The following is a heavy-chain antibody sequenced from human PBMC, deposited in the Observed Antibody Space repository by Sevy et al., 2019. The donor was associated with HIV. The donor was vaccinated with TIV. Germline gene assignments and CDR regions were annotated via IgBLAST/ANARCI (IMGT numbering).Heavy chain of an antibody. CDR3: ARGGYYYDSSLAMDV. D-gene: IGHD3-22*01. CDR1: GYTFTGYY. CDR2: INPNSGGT. Sequence: ASVKVSCKASGYTFTGYYMHWVRQAPGQGLEWMGWINPNSGGTNYAQKFQGRVTMTRDTSISPAYMELSRLRSDDTAVYYCARGGYYYDSSLAMDVWGQGTTVTVSS. J-gene: IGHJ6*02. V-gene: IGHV1-2*02.